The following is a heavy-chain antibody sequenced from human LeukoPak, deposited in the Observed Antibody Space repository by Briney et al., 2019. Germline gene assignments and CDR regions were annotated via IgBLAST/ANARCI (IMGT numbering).Heavy chain of an antibody. Sequence: GGSLRLSCAPSGFNFSDSRMTWVRQGPGKGLQWVANINRDGSEKHFLDSVECRFTISRDNARKSLYLQMRSLRPQDTAVYFCVRGDWYFESWGQGTLVTVSS. V-gene: IGHV3-7*04. CDR1: GFNFSDSR. J-gene: IGHJ4*02. CDR3: VRGDWYFES. CDR2: INRDGSEK. D-gene: IGHD2-21*01.